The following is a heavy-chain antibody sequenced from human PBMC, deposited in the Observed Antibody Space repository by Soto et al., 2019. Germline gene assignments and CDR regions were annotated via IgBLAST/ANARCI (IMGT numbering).Heavy chain of an antibody. Sequence: GGSLRLSCAASGFTFSYYWMHWVRQTPGKGLLWVSHIHNDGSRTTYADSVKGRFTISRDNARNTVYLQMNSLRDDDTAVYYCARGDRGAFDLWGQGTAVTVS. CDR3: ARGDRGAFDL. CDR1: GFTFSYYW. CDR2: IHNDGSRT. V-gene: IGHV3-74*03. J-gene: IGHJ3*01. D-gene: IGHD1-26*01.